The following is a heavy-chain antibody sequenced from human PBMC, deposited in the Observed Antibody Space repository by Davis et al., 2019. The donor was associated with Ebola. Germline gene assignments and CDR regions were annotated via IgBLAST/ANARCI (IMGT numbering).Heavy chain of an antibody. Sequence: GESLKISCKGSGYSFTSYWIGWVRQMPGKGLEWVAVIYPGDSEARYSPSVQGQATISADKSITTAYLQWSSLKASDTAMYYCARHAEGFYYYYMDVWGKGTTVTVSS. J-gene: IGHJ6*03. CDR1: GYSFTSYW. V-gene: IGHV5-51*01. CDR3: ARHAEGFYYYYMDV. CDR2: IYPGDSEA.